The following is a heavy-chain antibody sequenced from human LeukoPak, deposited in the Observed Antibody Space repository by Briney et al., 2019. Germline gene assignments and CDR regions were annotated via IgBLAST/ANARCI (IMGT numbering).Heavy chain of an antibody. J-gene: IGHJ6*03. CDR2: ISAYNGNP. CDR1: GYSFTNYG. D-gene: IGHD2-21*02. CDR3: ARSEGDLPRPAYYYYMDV. V-gene: IGHV1-18*01. Sequence: ASVKVSCKTSGYSFTNYGISWVRQAPGQGLEWMGWISAYNGNPIYAQKLQGRVTMSTDTSTSTVYMELRSLRSDDTAVYYCARSEGDLPRPAYYYYMDVWGKGTTVTISS.